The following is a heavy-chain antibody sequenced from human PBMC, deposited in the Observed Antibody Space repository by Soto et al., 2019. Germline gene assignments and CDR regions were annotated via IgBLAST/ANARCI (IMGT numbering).Heavy chain of an antibody. J-gene: IGHJ4*02. CDR1: GFTFSRYP. V-gene: IGHV3-23*01. Sequence: EVQLLESGGGLVQPGGSLRLSCAASGFTFSRYPMSWVRQAPGKGLEWVSAISSAGDNTYYADSVKGRFTISRDNSKNTLYLQVSSLRAEDTAIYYCAKGSEGSSWCQGTLVTVSS. D-gene: IGHD6-13*01. CDR3: AKGSEGSS. CDR2: ISSAGDNT.